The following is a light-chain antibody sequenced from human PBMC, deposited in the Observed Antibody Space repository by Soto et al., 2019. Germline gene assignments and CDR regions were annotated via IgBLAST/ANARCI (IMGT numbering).Light chain of an antibody. CDR3: SSYTSSSTPYV. J-gene: IGLJ1*01. V-gene: IGLV2-14*01. CDR2: EVS. CDR1: SSDVGGYTY. Sequence: QSALTQPASVSGSPGQSITISCTGTSSDVGGYTYVSWYQQHPGKAPKLMIYEVSNRPSGVSNRFSGSKSGNTASLTISGLHAEDEADYYCSSYTSSSTPYVFGTGTKLTVL.